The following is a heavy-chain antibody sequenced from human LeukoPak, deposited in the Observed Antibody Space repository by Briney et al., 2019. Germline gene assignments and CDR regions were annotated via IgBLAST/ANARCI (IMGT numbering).Heavy chain of an antibody. J-gene: IGHJ4*02. D-gene: IGHD4-17*01. CDR2: ISSSGSYI. CDR3: ARAGGSTVSHSDY. V-gene: IGHV3-21*01. Sequence: GGSLRLSCAASGFTFSSYSMNWVRQAPGKGLEWVSLISSSGSYIYYADSVKGRFTISKDNAKNSLYLQMNSLRAEDTAVYYCARAGGSTVSHSDYWGQGTLVTVSS. CDR1: GFTFSSYS.